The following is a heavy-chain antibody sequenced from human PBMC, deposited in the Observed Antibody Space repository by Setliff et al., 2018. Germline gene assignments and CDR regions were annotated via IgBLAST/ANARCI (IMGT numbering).Heavy chain of an antibody. D-gene: IGHD2-21*02. CDR3: ARASKGPYCGSDCFYTFDS. V-gene: IGHV3-23*01. CDR1: GFTFSGYA. J-gene: IGHJ4*02. CDR2: ISGSGDST. Sequence: PGGSLRLSCAASGFTFSGYAMTWVRQAPGKGLEWVSAISGSGDSTFYADSVKGRFTISRDNSKNTLYLQMNSLTAEDTAVYYCARASKGPYCGSDCFYTFDSWGPGTLVTVSS.